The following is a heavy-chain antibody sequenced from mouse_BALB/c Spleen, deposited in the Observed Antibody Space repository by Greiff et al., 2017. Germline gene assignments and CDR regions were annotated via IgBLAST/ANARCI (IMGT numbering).Heavy chain of an antibody. CDR1: GYTFTSYW. V-gene: IGHV1S81*02. CDR2: INPSNGRT. Sequence: VQLQQPGAELVKPGASVKLSCKASGYTFTSYWMHWVKQRPGQGLEWIGEINPSNGRTNYNEKFKSKATLTVDKSSSTAYMQLSSLTSEDSAVYYCARCSTGTGFAYWGQGTLVTVSA. J-gene: IGHJ3*01. CDR3: ARCSTGTGFAY. D-gene: IGHD4-1*02.